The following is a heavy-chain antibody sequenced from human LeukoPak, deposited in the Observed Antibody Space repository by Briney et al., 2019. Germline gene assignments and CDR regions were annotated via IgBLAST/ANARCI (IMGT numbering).Heavy chain of an antibody. Sequence: GSLRLSCAASGFTFNNAWMSWVRHAPGKGLEWVGRLKTKTDGETIDYAAPVKGRFTISRDDSKNTLSLQMNSLKTEDTAVYYCTTTYAPGVAVAGTDYWGQGTLVTVSS. J-gene: IGHJ4*02. D-gene: IGHD6-19*01. CDR2: LKTKTDGETI. CDR3: TTTYAPGVAVAGTDY. CDR1: GFTFNNAW. V-gene: IGHV3-15*01.